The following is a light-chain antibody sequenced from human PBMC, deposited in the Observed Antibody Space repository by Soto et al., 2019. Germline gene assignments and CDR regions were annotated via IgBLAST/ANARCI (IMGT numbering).Light chain of an antibody. CDR2: GAS. J-gene: IGKJ4*01. CDR3: QQYNNWPPFT. CDR1: QRGSSS. Sequence: EIVLTQSPATLSVSPGETATLSCRASQRGSSSLAWYQQTPGQAPRLLIYGASTRATGIPTRFSGSGSGTEFTLTISSLQYEDFAVYYCQQYNNWPPFTFGGGTKVDIK. V-gene: IGKV3-15*01.